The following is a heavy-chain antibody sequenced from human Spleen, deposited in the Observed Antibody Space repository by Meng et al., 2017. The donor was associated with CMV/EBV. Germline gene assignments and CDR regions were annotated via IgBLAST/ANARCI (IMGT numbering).Heavy chain of an antibody. D-gene: IGHD6-19*01. J-gene: IGHJ4*02. CDR3: GREISGDSSGWVDY. Sequence: QVQLVQSGAEAKKPGSSVKVPCKASGGTFSTYAINWVRQAPGHGLEWMGGIIPILGIAKSKQKFQGRVAIIADTSTSTAYMELRSQRSDDTAVYYCGREISGDSSGWVDYWGQGTLVTVSS. V-gene: IGHV1-69*10. CDR2: IIPILGIA. CDR1: GGTFSTYA.